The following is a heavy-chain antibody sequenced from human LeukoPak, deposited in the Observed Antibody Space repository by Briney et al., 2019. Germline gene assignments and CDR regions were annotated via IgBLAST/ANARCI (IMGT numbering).Heavy chain of an antibody. CDR3: ARDASGHDLPFDY. J-gene: IGHJ4*02. CDR2: ISGGGETR. D-gene: IGHD6-25*01. CDR1: GFTFSLYE. Sequence: QSGGSLILSCAASGFTFSLYEMNWVRQAPVKGLEWVSYISGGGETRYYADSVKGRFTISRDNGKNSLYLQMNSLRAEDTAVYYCARDASGHDLPFDYWGQGTLVTVSS. V-gene: IGHV3-48*03.